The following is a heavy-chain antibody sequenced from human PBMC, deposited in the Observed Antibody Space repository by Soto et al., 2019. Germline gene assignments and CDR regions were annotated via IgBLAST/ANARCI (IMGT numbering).Heavy chain of an antibody. CDR2: ISAFNGKT. Sequence: QIQLVQSGAEVKKPGASVKVSCKASGYTFNIYGINWVRQAPGQGLEWMGWISAFNGKTNYAQNVQGRVTMTTDTSTSKAYVESRSLRSDDTAVYYCARYIVPKSSGFFPFGYWGHGTLVTVSS. CDR1: GYTFNIYG. CDR3: ARYIVPKSSGFFPFGY. J-gene: IGHJ4*01. V-gene: IGHV1-18*01. D-gene: IGHD3-22*01.